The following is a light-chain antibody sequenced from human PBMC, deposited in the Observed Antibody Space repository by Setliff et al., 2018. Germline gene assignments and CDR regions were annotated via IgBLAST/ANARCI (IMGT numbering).Light chain of an antibody. Sequence: QSALTQPASVSGSPGQSITISCTGSSSDVGAYEYVSWYQQHPGKAPKLIIYDVSDRPSGVSDRFSGSKSGNTASLTISGLQAEDEADYYCTSSTSSTTLLYVFGTGTKATVL. J-gene: IGLJ1*01. V-gene: IGLV2-14*03. CDR1: SSDVGAYEY. CDR2: DVS. CDR3: TSSTSSTTLLYV.